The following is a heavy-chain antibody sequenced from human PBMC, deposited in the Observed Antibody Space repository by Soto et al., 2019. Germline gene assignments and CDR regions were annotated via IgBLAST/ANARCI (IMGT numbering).Heavy chain of an antibody. D-gene: IGHD6-13*01. CDR2: IYYSGST. V-gene: IGHV4-39*01. Sequence: QLQLQESGPGLVKPSETLSLTCTVSGGSISSSSYYWGWIRQPPGKGLEWIGSIYYSGSTYYNPSLKSRVTISVDTSKNQFSPKLSSVTAADTAGYYCARHGDSSSWYFDYLGQGTLVTVSS. CDR3: ARHGDSSSWYFDY. J-gene: IGHJ4*02. CDR1: GGSISSSSYY.